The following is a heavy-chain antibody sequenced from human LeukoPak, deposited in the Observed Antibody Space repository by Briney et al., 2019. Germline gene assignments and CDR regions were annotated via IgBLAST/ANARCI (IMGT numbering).Heavy chain of an antibody. Sequence: GGSLRLSCAASGFTFSSYAMHWVRQAPGKGLEWVAVISYDGGNKYYADSVKGRFTISRDNSKNTLYLQMNSLRAEDTAVYYCARDSDIVVVPAAIGYWGQGTLVTVSS. V-gene: IGHV3-30*01. D-gene: IGHD2-2*01. J-gene: IGHJ4*02. CDR1: GFTFSSYA. CDR2: ISYDGGNK. CDR3: ARDSDIVVVPAAIGY.